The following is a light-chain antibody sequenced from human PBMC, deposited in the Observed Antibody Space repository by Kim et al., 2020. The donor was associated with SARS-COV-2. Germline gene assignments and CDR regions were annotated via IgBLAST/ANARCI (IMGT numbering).Light chain of an antibody. CDR2: DFT. V-gene: IGLV2-14*03. J-gene: IGLJ2*01. CDR3: SSYTSSTTLPLI. Sequence: QSALTQPASVSGSPGQSVTLSCTGTSNDVGGNNYVSWYQQHPGIAPRLIIFDFTNRPSGVSDRFSGSKSGNTASLTISGLQADDEADYYCSSYTSSTTLPLIFGGGTQLTVL. CDR1: SNDVGGNNY.